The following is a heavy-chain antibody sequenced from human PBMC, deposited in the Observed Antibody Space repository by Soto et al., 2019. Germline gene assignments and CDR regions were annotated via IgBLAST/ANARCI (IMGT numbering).Heavy chain of an antibody. CDR1: GFIFRSYG. CDR2: ISHDGSNA. D-gene: IGHD6-19*01. Sequence: QVQLVESGGGVVQPGKSLRLSCAASGFIFRSYGVHWVRQAPGKGLEWVALISHDGSNAYYADAVKGRFTISRDNAKDTVYLQMNSLRDEDTAVYYCAKQGIEVAGTDYFDYWGQGALVTVDS. CDR3: AKQGIEVAGTDYFDY. J-gene: IGHJ4*02. V-gene: IGHV3-30*18.